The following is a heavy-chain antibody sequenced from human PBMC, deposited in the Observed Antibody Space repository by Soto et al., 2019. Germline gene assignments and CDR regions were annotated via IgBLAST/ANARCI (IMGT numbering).Heavy chain of an antibody. CDR3: ARGKESSSWSDAFDI. V-gene: IGHV4-34*01. D-gene: IGHD6-13*01. CDR2: INHSGST. J-gene: IGHJ3*02. Sequence: QVQLQQWGAGLLKPSETLSLTCAVYGGSFSGYYWSWIRQPPGKGLEWIGEINHSGSTNYNPSLKSRVSISVDTSKNQFSLKLSSVTAADTAVYYCARGKESSSWSDAFDIWGQGTMVTVSS. CDR1: GGSFSGYY.